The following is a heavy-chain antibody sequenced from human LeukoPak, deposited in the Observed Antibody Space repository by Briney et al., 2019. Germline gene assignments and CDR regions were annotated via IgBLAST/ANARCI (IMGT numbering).Heavy chain of an antibody. V-gene: IGHV3-7*01. CDR1: GFTFSGHW. CDR3: TRDRSRAEDD. Sequence: PGGSLRLSCAASGFTFSGHWMSWVRQAPGKGLEGVANINQGGSDKYYVDSVKGRFTISRDNANNLLYLQMNSLRGEDTAVYYCTRDRSRAEDDWGQGTLVTVFS. J-gene: IGHJ4*02. D-gene: IGHD1-14*01. CDR2: INQGGSDK.